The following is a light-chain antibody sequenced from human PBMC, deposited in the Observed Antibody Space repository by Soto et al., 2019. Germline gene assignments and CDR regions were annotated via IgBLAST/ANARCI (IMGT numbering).Light chain of an antibody. CDR3: QQSYSTTWT. J-gene: IGKJ1*01. CDR1: QGISTY. Sequence: DIQITQSPSSLSAFVGDRVTIPCRASQGISTYLNCYQQKPGKAPKLLIYAASSLQSGVPSRFSGSGSETDFTLTISSLQPEDFATYSCQQSYSTTWTFGQGTKVDIK. V-gene: IGKV1-39*01. CDR2: AAS.